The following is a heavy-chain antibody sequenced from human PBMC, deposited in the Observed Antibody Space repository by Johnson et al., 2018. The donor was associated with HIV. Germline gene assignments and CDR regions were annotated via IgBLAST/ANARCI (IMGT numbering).Heavy chain of an antibody. CDR3: AKGRSGGSGAFDI. D-gene: IGHD3-10*01. V-gene: IGHV3-30*02. CDR1: GFTFSNAW. CDR2: IRYDGSNK. Sequence: VQLVESGGGLIQPGGSLRLSCAASGFTFSNAWMSWVRQAPGKGLEWVAFIRYDGSNKYYADSVKGRFTISRDNSKNTMYVQMNRLRTEDTAVYFCAKGRSGGSGAFDIWGQGTMVTVSS. J-gene: IGHJ3*02.